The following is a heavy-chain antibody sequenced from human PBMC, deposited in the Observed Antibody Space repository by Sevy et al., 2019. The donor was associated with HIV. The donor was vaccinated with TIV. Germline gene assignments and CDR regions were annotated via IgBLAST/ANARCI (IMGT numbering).Heavy chain of an antibody. D-gene: IGHD3-10*01. Sequence: GGSLRLSCAASGFTFSSYAMSWVRQAPGKGLEWVSAVSGSGGSTYYADSVKGRFTISSDNSKNTLYLQMNSLRAEDTAVSYCAKDMPNYYGSGGVYWGQGTLVTVSS. CDR2: VSGSGGST. CDR1: GFTFSSYA. J-gene: IGHJ4*02. CDR3: AKDMPNYYGSGGVY. V-gene: IGHV3-23*01.